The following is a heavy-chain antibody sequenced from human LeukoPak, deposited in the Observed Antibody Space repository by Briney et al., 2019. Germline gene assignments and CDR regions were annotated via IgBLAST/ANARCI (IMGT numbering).Heavy chain of an antibody. CDR1: GFTLTTYW. CDR3: ARNRNTGIWSGYYSDY. CDR2: LKSDGSST. J-gene: IGHJ4*02. V-gene: IGHV3-74*01. Sequence: AGGSLRPSCAASGFTLTTYWMHWVRQAPGKGLVWVSRLKSDGSSTSYADSVKGRFTISRDNAKNTLYLQMNSLRAEDTAVYYCARNRNTGIWSGYYSDYWGQGTLVTVSS. D-gene: IGHD3-3*01.